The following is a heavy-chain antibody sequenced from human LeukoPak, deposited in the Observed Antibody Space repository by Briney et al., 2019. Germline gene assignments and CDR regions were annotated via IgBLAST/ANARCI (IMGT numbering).Heavy chain of an antibody. J-gene: IGHJ4*02. CDR3: ARDSQRRRSPRNYGSGSYYTGMGGY. CDR2: ISSSGSTI. V-gene: IGHV3-11*04. D-gene: IGHD3-10*01. Sequence: SGGSLRLSCAASGFTFSDYYMSWIRQAPGKGLEWVSYISSSGSTIYYADSVKGRFTISRDNAKNSLYLQMNSLRAEGTAVYYCARDSQRRRSPRNYGSGSYYTGMGGYWGQGTLVTVSS. CDR1: GFTFSDYY.